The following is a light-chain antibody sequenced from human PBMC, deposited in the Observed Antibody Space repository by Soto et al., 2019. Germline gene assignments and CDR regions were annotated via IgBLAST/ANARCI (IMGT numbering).Light chain of an antibody. CDR1: SSDVGGYDY. CDR2: DVS. Sequence: QSALTQPASVSESPGQPVTISCTGTSSDVGGYDYVSWYQQHPGKAPQLLIYDVSIRPSGVSDRFSGSKSGNTASLTISGLQAEDEADYYCNSYTSSSTVAFGGGTQLTVL. CDR3: NSYTSSSTVA. V-gene: IGLV2-14*01. J-gene: IGLJ2*01.